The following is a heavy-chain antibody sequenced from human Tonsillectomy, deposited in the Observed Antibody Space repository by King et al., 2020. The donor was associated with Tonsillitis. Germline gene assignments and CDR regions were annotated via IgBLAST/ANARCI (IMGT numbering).Heavy chain of an antibody. J-gene: IGHJ6*02. CDR3: ARNYYDSDGHSNGMDV. CDR2: RSYDGSNK. V-gene: IGHV3-33*05. Sequence: VQLVESGGGVVQPGRSLRLSCAASGFTFSSYGIHWVRQAPGKGLEWVAVRSYDGSNKYYADSVKGRFNISRDNSKNTLYLQMNSLRVEDTAVYYCARNYYDSDGHSNGMDVWGQGTTVTVSS. D-gene: IGHD3-22*01. CDR1: GFTFSSYG.